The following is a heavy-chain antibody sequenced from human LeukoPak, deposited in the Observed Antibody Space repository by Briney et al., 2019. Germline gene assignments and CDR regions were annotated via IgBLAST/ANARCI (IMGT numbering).Heavy chain of an antibody. V-gene: IGHV3-7*02. D-gene: IGHD2-2*01. J-gene: IGHJ4*02. CDR3: ATAIIVPAGIDY. CDR1: RFTFSTYW. CDR2: INQDGTEK. Sequence: GGSLRLSCAASRFTFSTYWMTWVRQAPGKGLEWVANINQDGTEKNYVDSVKGRFTISRDNVKNSLYLQLNSLRAEDTAVYYCATAIIVPAGIDYWGQGTLVTVSS.